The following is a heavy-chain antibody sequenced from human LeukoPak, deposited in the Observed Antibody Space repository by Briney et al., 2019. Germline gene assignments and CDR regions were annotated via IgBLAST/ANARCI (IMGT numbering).Heavy chain of an antibody. CDR3: VAQLVDAPPTFDY. V-gene: IGHV1-69*05. CDR1: GGSFSNFA. J-gene: IGHJ4*02. Sequence: SVKVSCKASGGSFSNFAISWVRQAPGQGFEWLGGIFGTVTYAPNFQGRVSFTTDESTSTAYIELSGLTSEDTAVYYFVAQLVDAPPTFDYWGQGTLVTVSS. CDR2: IFGTV. D-gene: IGHD1-1*01.